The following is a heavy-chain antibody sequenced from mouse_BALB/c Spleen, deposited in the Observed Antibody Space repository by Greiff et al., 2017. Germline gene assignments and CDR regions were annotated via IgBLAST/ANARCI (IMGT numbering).Heavy chain of an antibody. V-gene: IGHV1-77*01. CDR2: IYPGSGNT. CDR1: GYTFTDYY. D-gene: IGHD2-1*01. J-gene: IGHJ3*01. CDR3: TRSGNYPAWFAY. Sequence: QVQLQQSGAELARPGASVKLSCKASGYTFTDYYINWVKQRTGQGLEWIGEIYPGSGNTYYNEKFKDKATLTVDKSSSTAYMQLSSPTSEDSAVYYCTRSGNYPAWFAYWGQGTLVTVSA.